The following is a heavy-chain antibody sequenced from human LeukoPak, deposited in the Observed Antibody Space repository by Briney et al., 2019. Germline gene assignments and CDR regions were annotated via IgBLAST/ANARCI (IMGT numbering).Heavy chain of an antibody. CDR2: IYYSGST. CDR3: ARKYSSSSWAFDI. J-gene: IGHJ3*02. Sequence: PSETLSLTCTVSGGSISSSSYYWGWIRQPPGKGLEWIGSIYYSGSTYYNPSLKSRVTISVDTSKNQFSLKLSSVTAADTAVYYCARKYSSSSWAFDIWGQGTMVTVSS. V-gene: IGHV4-39*07. D-gene: IGHD6-6*01. CDR1: GGSISSSSYY.